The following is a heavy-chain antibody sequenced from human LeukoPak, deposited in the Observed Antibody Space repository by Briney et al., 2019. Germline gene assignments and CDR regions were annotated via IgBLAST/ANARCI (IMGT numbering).Heavy chain of an antibody. CDR3: ARGGTLRYDSSGYLS. D-gene: IGHD3-22*01. J-gene: IGHJ4*02. CDR1: GGTFSSYA. CDR2: IIPIFGTA. V-gene: IGHV1-69*13. Sequence: GASVKVSCKASGGTFSSYAISWVRQAPGQGLEWMGGIIPIFGTANYAQKFQGRVTITADESTSTAYMELSRLRSDDTAVYYCARGGTLRYDSSGYLSWGQGTLVTVSS.